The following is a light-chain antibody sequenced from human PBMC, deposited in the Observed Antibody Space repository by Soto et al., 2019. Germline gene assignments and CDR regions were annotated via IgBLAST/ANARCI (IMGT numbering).Light chain of an antibody. CDR2: DAS. Sequence: DIQMTQSPSTLSASVGDRVTITCRASQSISSWLAWYQQKPGKAPKLLIYDASSLESGVPSRFSGSGSGTEFTHTISSLQPDDFATYYCQQYNSYPWTCGHGTKVEIK. CDR1: QSISSW. V-gene: IGKV1-5*01. J-gene: IGKJ1*01. CDR3: QQYNSYPWT.